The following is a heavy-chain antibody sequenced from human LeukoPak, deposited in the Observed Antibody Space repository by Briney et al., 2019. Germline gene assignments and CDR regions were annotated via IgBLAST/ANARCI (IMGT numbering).Heavy chain of an antibody. CDR1: GFTFSSHG. V-gene: IGHV3-33*01. Sequence: GGSLRLSCAASGFTFSSHGMHWVRQAPGKGLEWVAVIWYDGGDKYYADSVKGRFTISRDNSKNTLYLQMTSLRADDTAVYYCARDRVLHYFDYWGQGALVTVSS. CDR2: IWYDGGDK. J-gene: IGHJ4*02. CDR3: ARDRVLHYFDY. D-gene: IGHD3-16*01.